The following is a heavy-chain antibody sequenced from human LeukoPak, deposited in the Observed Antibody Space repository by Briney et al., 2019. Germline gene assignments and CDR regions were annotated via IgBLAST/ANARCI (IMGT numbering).Heavy chain of an antibody. CDR2: ISGSGGST. J-gene: IGHJ4*02. V-gene: IGHV3-23*01. CDR3: ANSDYDSSGYSGGFDY. Sequence: PGGALRLSCAAPGFTFISYAMSRVRQAPGKGLEWVSAISGSGGSTYYADSVKGRFTISRDNSKNTLYLQMNSLRAEDTAVYYCANSDYDSSGYSGGFDYWGQGTLVTVSS. CDR1: GFTFISYA. D-gene: IGHD3-22*01.